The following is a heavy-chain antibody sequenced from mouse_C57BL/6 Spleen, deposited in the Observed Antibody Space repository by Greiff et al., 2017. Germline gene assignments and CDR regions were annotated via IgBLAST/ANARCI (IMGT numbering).Heavy chain of an antibody. J-gene: IGHJ1*03. D-gene: IGHD1-1*01. CDR3: ARSSTVVATDWYFDV. CDR1: GYTFTSYT. Sequence: VKLQQSGAELARPGASVKMSCKASGYTFTSYTMHWVKQRPGQGLEWIGYINPSSGYTKYNQKFKDKATLTADKSSSTAYMQLSSLTSEDSAVYYCARSSTVVATDWYFDVWGTGTTVTVSS. V-gene: IGHV1-4*01. CDR2: INPSSGYT.